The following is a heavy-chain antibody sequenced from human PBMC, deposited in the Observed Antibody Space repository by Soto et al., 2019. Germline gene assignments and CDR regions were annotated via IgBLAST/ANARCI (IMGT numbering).Heavy chain of an antibody. CDR3: AKDLGSSGYYFY. Sequence: PGGSLRLSCAASGFTFSSYAMSWVRQAPGKGLEWVSAISGSGGSTYYADSVKGRFTISRDNSKNTLYLQMNSLRAEDTAVYYWAKDLGSSGYYFYWGQGTLVTVSS. CDR1: GFTFSSYA. CDR2: ISGSGGST. D-gene: IGHD3-22*01. V-gene: IGHV3-23*01. J-gene: IGHJ4*02.